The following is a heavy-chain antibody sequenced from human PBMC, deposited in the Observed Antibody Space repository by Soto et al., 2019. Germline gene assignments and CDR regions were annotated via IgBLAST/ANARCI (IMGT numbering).Heavy chain of an antibody. Sequence: SVKVSCKASGGTFSSYAISWVRQAPGQGLEWMGGIIPIFGTANYAQKFQGRVTITADESTSTAYMELSSLRSEDTAVYYCARSRLNSSGYFPVLLNDAFAIWGQGTMVTVSS. CDR2: IIPIFGTA. J-gene: IGHJ3*02. CDR3: ARSRLNSSGYFPVLLNDAFAI. V-gene: IGHV1-69*13. CDR1: GGTFSSYA. D-gene: IGHD3-22*01.